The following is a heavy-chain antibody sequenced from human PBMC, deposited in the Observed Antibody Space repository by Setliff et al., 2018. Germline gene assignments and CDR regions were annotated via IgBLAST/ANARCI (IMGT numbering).Heavy chain of an antibody. CDR1: GGSISSSNW. D-gene: IGHD3-3*01. J-gene: IGHJ6*03. CDR2: IYHSGST. Sequence: SETLSLTCAVSGGSISSSNWWSWVRQPPGKGLEWIGEIYHSGSTNYNPSLKSRVTLSIDASKKQFSLKLTSVTAADTAVYYCARMSGFLYMDVWGKGTTVTVSS. CDR3: ARMSGFLYMDV. V-gene: IGHV4-4*02.